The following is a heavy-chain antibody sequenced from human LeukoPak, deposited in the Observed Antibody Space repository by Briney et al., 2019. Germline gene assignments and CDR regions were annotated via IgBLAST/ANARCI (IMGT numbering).Heavy chain of an antibody. Sequence: SETLSLTCTVSGGSIRSYYWSWIRQPPGKGLEWIGCIYYSGSTNYNPSLKSRVTISVDTSKNQFSLKLSSVTAADTAVYYCARGGGSTDYYESSGYFWGQGTLVTVSS. CDR3: ARGGGSTDYYESSGYF. J-gene: IGHJ4*02. CDR2: IYYSGST. V-gene: IGHV4-59*01. CDR1: GGSIRSYY. D-gene: IGHD3-22*01.